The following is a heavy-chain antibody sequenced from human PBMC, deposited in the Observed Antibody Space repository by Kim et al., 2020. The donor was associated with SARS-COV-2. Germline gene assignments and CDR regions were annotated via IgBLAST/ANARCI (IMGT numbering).Heavy chain of an antibody. CDR3: AKRGSYFDY. Sequence: GGSLRLSCAASGFTFSSYAMSWVRQAPGKGLEWVSTIGGGGATTYYADSVRGRFTISRDNSKNTLFLQMNSLRADDPAVYYCAKRGSYFDYWGQGTGVT. CDR1: GFTFSSYA. CDR2: IGGGGATT. V-gene: IGHV3-23*01. D-gene: IGHD3-16*01. J-gene: IGHJ4*02.